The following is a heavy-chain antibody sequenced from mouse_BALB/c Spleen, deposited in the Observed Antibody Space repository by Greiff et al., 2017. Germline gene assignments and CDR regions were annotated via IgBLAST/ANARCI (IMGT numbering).Heavy chain of an antibody. Sequence: VHLVESGPGLVAPSQSLSITCTVSGFSLTSYGVHWVRQPPGKGLEWLGVIWAGGSTNYNSALMSRLSISKDNSKSQVFLKMNSLQTDDTAMYYCARDEGLQDSYAMDYWGQGTSVTVSS. V-gene: IGHV2-9*02. CDR3: ARDEGLQDSYAMDY. J-gene: IGHJ4*01. D-gene: IGHD2-13*01. CDR2: IWAGGST. CDR1: GFSLTSYG.